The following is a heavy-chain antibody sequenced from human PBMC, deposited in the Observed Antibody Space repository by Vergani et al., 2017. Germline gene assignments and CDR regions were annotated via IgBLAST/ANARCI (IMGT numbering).Heavy chain of an antibody. D-gene: IGHD6-19*01. V-gene: IGHV3-30-3*01. CDR3: ARLLRLAVAPSAGLDY. J-gene: IGHJ4*02. CDR1: GFTFSSYA. CDR2: ISYDGSNK. Sequence: VQLVESGGGLVQPGRSLRLSCAASGFTFSSYAMHWVRQAPGKGLEWVAVISYDGSNKYYADSVKGRFTISRDNSKNTLYLQMNSLRAEDTAVYYCARLLRLAVAPSAGLDYWGQGTLVTVSS.